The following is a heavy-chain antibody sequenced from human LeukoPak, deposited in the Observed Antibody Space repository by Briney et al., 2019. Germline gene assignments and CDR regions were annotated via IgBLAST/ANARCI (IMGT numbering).Heavy chain of an antibody. CDR3: ASFPSGSSWYFGEDFDY. J-gene: IGHJ4*02. Sequence: PGGSLRLSCAASGFTFSSYEMNWVRQAPGKGLEWVSYISSSGSTIYYADSVKGRFTISRDNAKNSLYLQMNSLRAEDTAVYYCASFPSGSSWYFGEDFDYWGQGTLVTVSS. D-gene: IGHD6-13*01. CDR2: ISSSGSTI. CDR1: GFTFSSYE. V-gene: IGHV3-48*03.